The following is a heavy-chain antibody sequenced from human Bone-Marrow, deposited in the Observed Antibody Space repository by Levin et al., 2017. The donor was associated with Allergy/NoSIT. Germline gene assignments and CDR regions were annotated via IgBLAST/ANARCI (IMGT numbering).Heavy chain of an antibody. J-gene: IGHJ1*01. CDR2: IYPGDSDS. D-gene: IGHD2-8*01. CDR1: GSVFSSYW. Sequence: PGGSLRLSCTGSGSVFSSYWIGWVRQMPGKGLEWMGIIYPGDSDSRYSPSFQGQVTISVDKFIDTVYLQWSSLRASDTAMYFCARLGVADASLAEHWGQGTLVTVSS. CDR3: ARLGVADASLAEH. V-gene: IGHV5-51*01.